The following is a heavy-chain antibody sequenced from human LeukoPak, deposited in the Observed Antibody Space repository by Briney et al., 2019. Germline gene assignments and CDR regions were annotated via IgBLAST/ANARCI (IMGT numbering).Heavy chain of an antibody. J-gene: IGHJ1*01. Sequence: PSETLSLTCSVSGDSVSRSDSYWDWIRQPPGKGLEWIGTIYYSGSTYYSPSLKSRVTMSVDPSNNQFPLNLRSVTAADTAVYYCARRRYYDGSGYLEWGQGTLLSVSS. CDR3: ARRRYYDGSGYLE. CDR2: IYYSGST. V-gene: IGHV4-39*01. D-gene: IGHD3-22*01. CDR1: GDSVSRSDSY.